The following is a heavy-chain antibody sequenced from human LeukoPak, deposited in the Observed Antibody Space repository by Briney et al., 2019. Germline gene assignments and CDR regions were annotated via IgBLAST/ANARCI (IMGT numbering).Heavy chain of an antibody. CDR2: INHSGST. CDR1: GWSFSGYY. V-gene: IGHV4-34*01. Sequence: SETLSLTCAVYGWSFSGYYWTWIRQSPGKGLEWIGEINHSGSTKYNPSLKGRVTLSVDTSKNQFSLKLSSVTAADTAVYYCARVNYDSSLTGYYYMDVWAKGTTVSVSS. CDR3: ARVNYDSSLTGYYYMDV. J-gene: IGHJ6*03. D-gene: IGHD3-22*01.